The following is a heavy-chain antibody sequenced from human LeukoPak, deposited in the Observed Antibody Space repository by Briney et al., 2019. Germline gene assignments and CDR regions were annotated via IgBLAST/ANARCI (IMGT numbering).Heavy chain of an antibody. CDR1: GFTFTNYW. CDR2: LPPDELGI. Sequence: SGGSLRLPCAASGFTFTNYWMHWVRQDPGMGLVWVSRLPPDELGIIYADSVKGRFTVSRDNAKDTVYLQMNNLRVDDTAMYYCVGTIASRGSEYWGQGALVTVSS. D-gene: IGHD6-6*01. CDR3: VGTIASRGSEY. J-gene: IGHJ4*02. V-gene: IGHV3-74*01.